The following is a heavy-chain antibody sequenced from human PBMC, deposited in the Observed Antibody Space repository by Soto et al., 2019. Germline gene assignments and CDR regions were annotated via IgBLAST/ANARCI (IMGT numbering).Heavy chain of an antibody. CDR1: GFTFSNYA. CDR3: AKDSYRSVVVVAAFDAFDI. V-gene: IGHV3-23*01. J-gene: IGHJ3*02. Sequence: QPGGSLRLSCAASGFTFSNYAMSWVRQAPGKGLEWVSAISGSGGGTYYADSVKGRFTISRDNSKNTLYLQMNSLRAEDTAVYYCAKDSYRSVVVVAAFDAFDIWGQGTMVTVSS. CDR2: ISGSGGGT. D-gene: IGHD2-15*01.